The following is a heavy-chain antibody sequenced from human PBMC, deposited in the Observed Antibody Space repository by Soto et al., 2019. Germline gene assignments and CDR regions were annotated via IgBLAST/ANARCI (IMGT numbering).Heavy chain of an antibody. CDR1: GFTFNSYG. Sequence: GSLRLSCAASGFTFNSYGMHWVRQAPGKGLGWVAVISFDGSNKNYADSVKGRFTISRDNSKNTLYLQMNSLRAEDTAVYYCAKDLLLWFGEYIGGGYYYGMDVWGQGTTVTVSS. CDR3: AKDLLLWFGEYIGGGYYYGMDV. V-gene: IGHV3-30*18. D-gene: IGHD3-10*01. J-gene: IGHJ6*02. CDR2: ISFDGSNK.